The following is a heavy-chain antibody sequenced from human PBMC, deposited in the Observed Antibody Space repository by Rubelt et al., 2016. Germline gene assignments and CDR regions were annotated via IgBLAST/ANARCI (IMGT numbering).Heavy chain of an antibody. V-gene: IGHV3-74*02. CDR1: GFTFSSHW. Sequence: EVQLVESGGGVVRPGGSLRLSCAASGFTFSSHWMHWVRQAPGKGLEWVSRINSDGSSTSYADSVKGRFTISRDNAKYTLQLQMNSLRAEDTAVYYCARVGGYNGVGGYWGQGTLVTVSS. CDR3: ARVGGYNGVGGY. CDR2: INSDGSST. J-gene: IGHJ4*02. D-gene: IGHD5-24*01.